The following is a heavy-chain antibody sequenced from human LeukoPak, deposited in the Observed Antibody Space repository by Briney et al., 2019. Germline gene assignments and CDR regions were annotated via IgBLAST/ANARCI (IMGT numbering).Heavy chain of an antibody. CDR3: VAYASGSFDY. V-gene: IGHV1-8*03. J-gene: IGHJ4*02. Sequence: ASVKVSCEASGYSFTNYDINWVRQASGQGLEWMGWMNPDNGNTAYAQKFQGRVTITTNSSESTAYMELSSLRSEDTAVYYCVAYASGSFDYWGQGTLVSVSS. CDR2: MNPDNGNT. D-gene: IGHD6-19*01. CDR1: GYSFTNYD.